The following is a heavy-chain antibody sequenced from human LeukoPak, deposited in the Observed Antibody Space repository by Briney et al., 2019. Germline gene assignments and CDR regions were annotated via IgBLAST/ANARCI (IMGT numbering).Heavy chain of an antibody. J-gene: IGHJ4*02. CDR1: GFTFSSYG. D-gene: IGHD2-15*01. CDR2: IWYDGSNK. V-gene: IGHV3-33*01. Sequence: GGSLRLSCAASGFTFSSYGMHWVRQAPGKGLEWVAVIWYDGSNKYYADSVKGRFTISRDNSKNTLYLQMNSLRAEDTAVYYCARMFASGYCSGGSCHDYWGQGTLVTVSS. CDR3: ARMFASGYCSGGSCHDY.